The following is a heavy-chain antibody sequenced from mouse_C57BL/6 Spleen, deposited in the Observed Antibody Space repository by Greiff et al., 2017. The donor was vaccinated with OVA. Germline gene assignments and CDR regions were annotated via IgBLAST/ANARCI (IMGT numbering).Heavy chain of an antibody. D-gene: IGHD1-1*01. CDR2: IYPGDGDT. CDR1: GYAFSSYW. CDR3: AREAVYYYGSSYFDV. V-gene: IGHV1-80*01. J-gene: IGHJ1*03. Sequence: QVQLQQSGAELVKPGASVKISCKASGYAFSSYWMNWVKQRPGKGLEWIGQIYPGDGDTNYNGKFKGKATLTADKSSSTAYMQLSSLTSEDSAVYFCAREAVYYYGSSYFDVWGTGTTVTVSS.